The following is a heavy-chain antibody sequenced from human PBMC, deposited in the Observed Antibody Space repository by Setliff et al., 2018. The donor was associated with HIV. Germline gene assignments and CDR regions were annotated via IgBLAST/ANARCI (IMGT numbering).Heavy chain of an antibody. CDR2: ISVKNGNT. CDR1: GYAFISYG. Sequence: GASVKVSCKASGYAFISYGVSWVRQAPGQGLEWMGWISVKNGNTNYAQKFQGRVTMTTDTSTSTAYMELRSLGSDDTAVYYCARVDCSSTRCYAFDIWGQGTMVTVSS. CDR3: ARVDCSSTRCYAFDI. J-gene: IGHJ3*02. V-gene: IGHV1-18*01. D-gene: IGHD2-2*01.